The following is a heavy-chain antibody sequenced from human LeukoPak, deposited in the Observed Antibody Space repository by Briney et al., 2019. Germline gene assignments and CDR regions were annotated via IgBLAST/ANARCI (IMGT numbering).Heavy chain of an antibody. D-gene: IGHD5-24*01. CDR3: ARLETEYMSYYYGMDV. V-gene: IGHV4-39*01. CDR1: GGSISSSSYY. CDR2: IYYSGST. J-gene: IGHJ6*02. Sequence: PSETLSLTCTVSGGSISSSSYYWGWLRQPPGKGLEWIGSIYYSGSTYYNPSLKSRVTISVDTSKNQFSLKLSSVTAADTAVYYCARLETEYMSYYYGMDVWGQGTTVTVSS.